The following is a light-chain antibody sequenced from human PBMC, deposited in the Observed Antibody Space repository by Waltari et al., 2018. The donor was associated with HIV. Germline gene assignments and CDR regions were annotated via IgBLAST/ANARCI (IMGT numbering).Light chain of an antibody. CDR1: SNDVGGYNF. V-gene: IGLV2-14*01. J-gene: IGLJ3*02. CDR2: KVS. CDR3: TAHTSTSTWV. Sequence: QSALTQPASVSVSPGQSITISCTGTSNDVGGYNFVYWYQQHPGQAPKLIIYKVSNRHSGVSNRFSGSKSGNTASLTICGLQAEDEADYYCTAHTSTSTWVFGGGTKLTVL.